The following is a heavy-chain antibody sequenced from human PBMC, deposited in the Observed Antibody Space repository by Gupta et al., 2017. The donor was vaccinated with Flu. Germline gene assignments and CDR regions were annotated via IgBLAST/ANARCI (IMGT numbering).Heavy chain of an antibody. Sequence: RQPPGKGLEYIGYIYYSGNTNYNPSLKSRVTISSDTSKNQVSLKLSSVSAADTAMYYCARVRVGYCSGNTCFNWFDPWGHGTLVTVSS. V-gene: IGHV4-59*01. J-gene: IGHJ5*02. D-gene: IGHD2-2*03. CDR3: ARVRVGYCSGNTCFNWFDP. CDR2: IYYSGNT.